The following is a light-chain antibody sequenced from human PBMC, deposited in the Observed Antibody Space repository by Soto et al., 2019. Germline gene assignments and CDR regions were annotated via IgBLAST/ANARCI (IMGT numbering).Light chain of an antibody. V-gene: IGKV1-9*01. CDR3: QQINTFPVT. J-gene: IGKJ5*01. CDR2: ASS. Sequence: DIQLTQSPSFLSASVGDRVTISCRASQGISSYLAWYQQTPGKAPKLLIYASSTLQSGVPSRFSGSGSGTEFTLTIGSLQPEDFATYYCQQINTFPVTFGQGTRRDI. CDR1: QGISSY.